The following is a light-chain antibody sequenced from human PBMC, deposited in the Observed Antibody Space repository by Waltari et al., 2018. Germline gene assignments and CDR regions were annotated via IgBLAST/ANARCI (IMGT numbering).Light chain of an antibody. CDR2: DVT. Sequence: QSALTQPRSGAGSPGQSGSISCTGTSSDVGGYNYGAWYQQHPGKAPTFMSYDVTKPPSGVPHRFSGSKPDNTASLTLSGLQPEDEADYYCCSYAGSYTWVFGGGTKLPVL. CDR3: CSYAGSYTWV. CDR1: SSDVGGYNY. J-gene: IGLJ3*02. V-gene: IGLV2-11*01.